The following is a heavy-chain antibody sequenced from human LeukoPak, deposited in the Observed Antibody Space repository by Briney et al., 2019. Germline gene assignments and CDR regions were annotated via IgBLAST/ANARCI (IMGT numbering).Heavy chain of an antibody. J-gene: IGHJ4*02. CDR1: GCFFSDYG. D-gene: IGHD3-10*01. Sequence: GGSLRLSCAAYGCFFSDYGRSWVRQPPGKGLEWVSAIRGNASTTYNAYSVSRRSTLFRDNFKNTLYLQMNSLTDEDAAEYYCASGGMVRGALIDYWGQGTLVTVSS. CDR3: ASGGMVRGALIDY. V-gene: IGHV3-23*01. CDR2: IRGNASTT.